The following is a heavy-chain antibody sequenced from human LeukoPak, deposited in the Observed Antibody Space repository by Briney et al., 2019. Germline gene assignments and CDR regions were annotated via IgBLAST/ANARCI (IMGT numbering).Heavy chain of an antibody. CDR3: AIDRYSSGWYTLDY. J-gene: IGHJ4*02. CDR1: GFTFSNFG. D-gene: IGHD6-19*01. CDR2: ISSSSSYI. Sequence: PGGSLRLSCAASGFTFSNFGINWVRQAPGKGLEWVSSISSSSSYISYADSVKGRFTISRDNAKNSLDLQMNSLRAEDTAVYYCAIDRYSSGWYTLDYWGQGNPGHRLL. V-gene: IGHV3-21*01.